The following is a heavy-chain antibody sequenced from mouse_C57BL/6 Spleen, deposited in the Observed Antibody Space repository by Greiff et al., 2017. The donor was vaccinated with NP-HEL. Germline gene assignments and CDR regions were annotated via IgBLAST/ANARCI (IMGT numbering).Heavy chain of an antibody. D-gene: IGHD2-3*01. CDR2: ISSGGSYT. CDR3: ARHWDDGYYDYFDY. J-gene: IGHJ2*01. Sequence: EVKLVESGGDLVKPGGSLKLSCAASGFTFSSYGMSWVRQTPDKRLEWVATISSGGSYTYYPDSVKGRFTISRDNAKNTLYLQMSSLKSEDTAMYYCARHWDDGYYDYFDYWGQGTTLTVSS. CDR1: GFTFSSYG. V-gene: IGHV5-6*01.